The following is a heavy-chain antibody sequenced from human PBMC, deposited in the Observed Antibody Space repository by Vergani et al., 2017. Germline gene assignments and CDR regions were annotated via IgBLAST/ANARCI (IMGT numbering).Heavy chain of an antibody. CDR1: GGSISSYY. V-gene: IGHV4-59*01. J-gene: IGHJ6*02. Sequence: QVQLQESGPGLVKPSETLSLTCTVSGGSISSYYWSWIRQPPGKGLEWIGYIYYSGSTNYNPSLKSRVTISVDTSKNQFSLKLSSVTAADTAVYYCARDRVYSFPYGMDVWGQGTTVTVSS. CDR2: IYYSGST. CDR3: ARDRVYSFPYGMDV. D-gene: IGHD5-18*01.